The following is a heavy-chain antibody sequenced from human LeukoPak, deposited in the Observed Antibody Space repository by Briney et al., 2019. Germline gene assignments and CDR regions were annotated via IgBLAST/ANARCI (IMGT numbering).Heavy chain of an antibody. CDR3: ARQEGVVGATPLFYRDNCFDP. D-gene: IGHD1-26*01. V-gene: IGHV4-59*08. CDR2: IYYSGST. Sequence: SETLSLTCTVSGGSISSYYWSWIRQPPGKGLEWTGYIYYSGSTNYNPSLKSRVTISVDTSKNQFSLKLSSVTAADTAVYYCARQEGVVGATPLFYRDNCFDPWGQGTLVTVSS. J-gene: IGHJ5*02. CDR1: GGSISSYY.